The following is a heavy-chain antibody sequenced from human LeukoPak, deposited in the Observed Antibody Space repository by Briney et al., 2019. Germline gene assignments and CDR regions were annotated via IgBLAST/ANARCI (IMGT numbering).Heavy chain of an antibody. CDR2: INPNSGGT. CDR3: ARAEGGWFGELLPFDY. Sequence: ASVKVSCKASGYTFTGYYMHWVRQAPGQGLEWMGWINPNSGGTNYAQKFQGRVTMTRDTSISTAYMELSRLRSDDTAVYYCARAEGGWFGELLPFDYWGQGTLVTVSS. CDR1: GYTFTGYY. D-gene: IGHD3-10*01. V-gene: IGHV1-2*02. J-gene: IGHJ4*02.